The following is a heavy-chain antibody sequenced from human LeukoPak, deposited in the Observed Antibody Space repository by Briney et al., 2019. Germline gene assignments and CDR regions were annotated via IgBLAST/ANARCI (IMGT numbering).Heavy chain of an antibody. CDR3: ARDDYGDYGSP. V-gene: IGHV3-66*01. CDR2: IYSGGST. D-gene: IGHD4-17*01. CDR1: GFTVSSNY. J-gene: IGHJ4*02. Sequence: GGPLRLSCAASGFTVSSNYMSWVRQAPGKGLEWVSVIYSGGSTYYADSVKGRFTISRDNSKNTLYLQMNSLRAEDTAVYYCARDDYGDYGSPWGQGTLVTVSS.